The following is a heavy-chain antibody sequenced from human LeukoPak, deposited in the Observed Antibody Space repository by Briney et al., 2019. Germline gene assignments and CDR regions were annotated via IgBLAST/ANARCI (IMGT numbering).Heavy chain of an antibody. J-gene: IGHJ4*02. D-gene: IGHD3-22*01. V-gene: IGHV1-69*04. Sequence: GASVKVSCKASGGTFISYAISWVRQAPGQGLEWMGRIIPILGIANYAQKFQGRVTITADKSTSTAYMELSSLRSEDTAVYYCARTEDYYDSSGYYDYWGQGTLATVSS. CDR2: IIPILGIA. CDR3: ARTEDYYDSSGYYDY. CDR1: GGTFISYA.